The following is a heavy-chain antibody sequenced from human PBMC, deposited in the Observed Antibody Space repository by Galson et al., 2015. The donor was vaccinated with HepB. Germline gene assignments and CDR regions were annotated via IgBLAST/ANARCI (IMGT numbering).Heavy chain of an antibody. CDR1: GFTFSNAW. V-gene: IGHV3-15*01. D-gene: IGHD5-12*01. Sequence: SLRLSCAASGFTFSNAWMSWVRQAPGKGLEWVGRIKSKTDGGTTDYAAPVKGRFTISRDDSKNTLYLQMNSLKTEDTAVYYCTTDLLATMPREDYYYSGMDVWGQGTTVTVSS. CDR2: IKSKTDGGTT. CDR3: TTDLLATMPREDYYYSGMDV. J-gene: IGHJ6*02.